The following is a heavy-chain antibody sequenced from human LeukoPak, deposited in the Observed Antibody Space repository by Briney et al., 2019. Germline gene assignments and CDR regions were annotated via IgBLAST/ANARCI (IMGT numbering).Heavy chain of an antibody. CDR1: GGSISSYY. CDR3: AREFKTQGLDP. Sequence: SETLSLTCTVSGGSISSYYWSWIRQPPGKGLEWIGYIYYSGSTNYNPSLKSRVTISVDTSKNQFSLKLSSVTAADTAVYYRAREFKTQGLDPWGQGTLVTVSS. CDR2: IYYSGST. J-gene: IGHJ5*02. V-gene: IGHV4-59*01.